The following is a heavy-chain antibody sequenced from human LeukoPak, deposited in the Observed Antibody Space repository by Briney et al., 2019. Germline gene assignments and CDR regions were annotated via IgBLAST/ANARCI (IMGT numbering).Heavy chain of an antibody. CDR1: GGSFNGYY. Sequence: SETLSLTCAVYGGSFNGYYWSWIRQTPGKGLKWTGSMYYSVSTYYNPSLKSRVTISVDTSKNQFSLKLSSVTAADTAVYYCARNRYYYGSGSYGVPNWFDPWGQGTLVTVSS. CDR3: ARNRYYYGSGSYGVPNWFDP. D-gene: IGHD3-10*01. J-gene: IGHJ5*02. V-gene: IGHV4-34*01. CDR2: MYYSVST.